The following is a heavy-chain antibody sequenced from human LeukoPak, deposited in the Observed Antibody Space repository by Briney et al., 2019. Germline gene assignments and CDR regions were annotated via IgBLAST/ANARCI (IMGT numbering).Heavy chain of an antibody. CDR3: AKEKRRGYNYEFYYYYYGMDV. V-gene: IGHV3-30*02. D-gene: IGHD5-18*01. Sequence: GGSLRLSCAASGFTFSSYGMHWVRQAPGKGLEWVAFIRYDGSNKYYADSVKGRFTISRDNSKNTLYLQMNSLRAEDTAVYYCAKEKRRGYNYEFYYYYYGMDVWGQGTTVTVSS. J-gene: IGHJ6*02. CDR2: IRYDGSNK. CDR1: GFTFSSYG.